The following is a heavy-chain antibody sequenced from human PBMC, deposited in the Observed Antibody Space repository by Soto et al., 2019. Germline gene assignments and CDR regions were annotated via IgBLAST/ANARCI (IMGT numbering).Heavy chain of an antibody. CDR2: ISYDGSNK. CDR1: GFTFSSYG. V-gene: IGHV3-30*18. Sequence: QVQLVESGGGVVQPRRSLRLSCAASGFTFSSYGMHWVRQAPGKGLEWGAVISYDGSNKYYADSVKGRFTITRDNSKNAVYLQMNSLRAEDTAVYYCAKDPYQSRSWYREPIHYYGMDVWGQGTTVTVSS. D-gene: IGHD6-13*01. CDR3: AKDPYQSRSWYREPIHYYGMDV. J-gene: IGHJ6*02.